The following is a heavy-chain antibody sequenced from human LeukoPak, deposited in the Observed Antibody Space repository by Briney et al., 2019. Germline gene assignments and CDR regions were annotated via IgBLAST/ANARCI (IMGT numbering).Heavy chain of an antibody. V-gene: IGHV3-53*01. Sequence: GGSLRLSCAASGFTFSSYAMSWVRQAPGKGLEWVSIIYSGGNTYYADSVKGRFTISRDNSKNTVYLQMNSLRAEDTAVYYCARDKLEYSSSSGWFDPWGQGTLVTVSS. D-gene: IGHD6-6*01. CDR1: GFTFSSYA. CDR2: IYSGGNT. CDR3: ARDKLEYSSSSGWFDP. J-gene: IGHJ5*02.